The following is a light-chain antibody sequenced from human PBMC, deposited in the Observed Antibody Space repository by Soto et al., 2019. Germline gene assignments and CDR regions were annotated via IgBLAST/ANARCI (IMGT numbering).Light chain of an antibody. Sequence: EILLTPSPGTLSLSPGERATLSCRASQSVSSSDLAWYQQKPGQAPRLLIYGASSRATGIPDRFSGSGSGTDFTLTISRLEPEDFAVYYCQQYGSSLFTFGPGTKVDIK. CDR3: QQYGSSLFT. V-gene: IGKV3-20*01. CDR2: GAS. CDR1: QSVSSSD. J-gene: IGKJ3*01.